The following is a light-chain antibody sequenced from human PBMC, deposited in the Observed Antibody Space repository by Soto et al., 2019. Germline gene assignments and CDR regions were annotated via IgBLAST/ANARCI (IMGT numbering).Light chain of an antibody. Sequence: DIQMTQSPSILSASVGDRVTITCRASQSIDTWLAWHQQKPGKAPKLLISKASNLENGVPSRFSGSGSGTEFTLTISSLQPDDFATYYCQQYNSYQAFGQGTKVEMK. V-gene: IGKV1-5*03. CDR3: QQYNSYQA. J-gene: IGKJ1*01. CDR2: KAS. CDR1: QSIDTW.